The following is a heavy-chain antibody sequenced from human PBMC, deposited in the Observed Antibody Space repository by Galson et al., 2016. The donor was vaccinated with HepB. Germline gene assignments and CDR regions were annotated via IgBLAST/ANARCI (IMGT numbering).Heavy chain of an antibody. CDR1: GFTFSSYV. D-gene: IGHD3-10*01. J-gene: IGHJ4*02. V-gene: IGHV3-23*01. Sequence: SLRLSCAASGFTFSSYVMTWVRQPPGKGLEWVSSIGHTGASTFYTESVTGRFTISRDNSKNTVYLQMNSLRPEDTALYYCAKYSPGSGTFYKGFDSWGQGILVTVSS. CDR3: AKYSPGSGTFYKGFDS. CDR2: IGHTGAST.